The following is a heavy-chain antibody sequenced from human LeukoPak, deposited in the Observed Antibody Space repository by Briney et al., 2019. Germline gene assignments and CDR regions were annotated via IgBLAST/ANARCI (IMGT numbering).Heavy chain of an antibody. V-gene: IGHV4-39*07. Sequence: SETLSLTCTVSGGSIGSSTYYWGWIRQPPGKGLEWIGSIFHGGSTYYNPSLKSRVTISVDTSKNQFSLKLSSVTAADTAVYYCASIAVTPGDYYGMDVWGQGTTVTVSS. CDR2: IFHGGST. D-gene: IGHD6-19*01. CDR1: GGSIGSSTYY. J-gene: IGHJ6*02. CDR3: ASIAVTPGDYYGMDV.